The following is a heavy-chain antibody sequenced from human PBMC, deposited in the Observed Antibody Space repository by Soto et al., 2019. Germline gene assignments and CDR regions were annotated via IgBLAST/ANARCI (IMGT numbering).Heavy chain of an antibody. V-gene: IGHV3-15*07. CDR2: IHKATDGATT. D-gene: IGHD1-1*01. J-gene: IGHJ4*02. CDR1: GFTFNNAW. CDR3: TTEHGTALLYDFDF. Sequence: EVQLVESGGGLVKPGGSLRLSCAASGFTFNNAWMNWVRQAPGKGLEWVGRIHKATDGATTEYAAPVKGRFTMSRDDSKNTLFLQMDSRESDDTAVYYCTTEHGTALLYDFDFWGQGTQVTVSS.